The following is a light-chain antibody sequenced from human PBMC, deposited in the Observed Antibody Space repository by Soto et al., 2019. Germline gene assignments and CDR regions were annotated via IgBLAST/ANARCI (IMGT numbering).Light chain of an antibody. Sequence: QSVLTQPPSASGTPGQRITISCSGGSSNIGSNTVNWYQQVPGTAPKLLIYGNDQRPSGVPDRFSGSKSGTSASLAITGLQSEDEADYYCASWDDSLNGPVFGGGTQLTVL. J-gene: IGLJ2*01. CDR3: ASWDDSLNGPV. V-gene: IGLV1-44*01. CDR1: SSNIGSNT. CDR2: GND.